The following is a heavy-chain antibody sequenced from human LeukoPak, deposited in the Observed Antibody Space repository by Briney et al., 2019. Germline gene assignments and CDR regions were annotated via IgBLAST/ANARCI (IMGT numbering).Heavy chain of an antibody. CDR3: VRDRPPQFLYYYFMDV. CDR2: ISSTSTYI. V-gene: IGHV3-21*01. Sequence: ETLSLTCTVSGGSISSSSYYWGWIRQPPGKGLEWVSSISSTSTYIYYAESVKGRFTMSRDNAKNSLYLQMTNLGVEDTAVYYCVRDRPPQFLYYYFMDVWGKGTTVTVSS. J-gene: IGHJ6*03. CDR1: GGSISSSS.